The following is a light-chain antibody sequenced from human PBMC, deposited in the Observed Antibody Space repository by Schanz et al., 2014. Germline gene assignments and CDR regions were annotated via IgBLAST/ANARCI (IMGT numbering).Light chain of an antibody. J-gene: IGLJ3*02. CDR1: SSDVGGYNY. CDR3: QSYDSSLSGWV. Sequence: QSALTQPASVSGSPGQSITISCTGTSSDVGGYNYVSWYRQHPGKVPKLMIYDVTERPSGVPDRFSGSKSGNTASLTISGLQADDEAVYYCQSYDSSLSGWVFGGGTKLTVL. CDR2: DVT. V-gene: IGLV2-14*01.